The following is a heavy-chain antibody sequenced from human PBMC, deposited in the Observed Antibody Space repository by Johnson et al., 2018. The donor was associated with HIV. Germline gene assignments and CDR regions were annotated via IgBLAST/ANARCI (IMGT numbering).Heavy chain of an antibody. CDR2: IRSCGSTI. CDR1: GFTFSDYY. V-gene: IGHV3-11*04. D-gene: IGHD6-13*01. J-gene: IGHJ3*02. CDR3: ATEGAAAAAGPADAFDI. Sequence: QLQLVESGGGVVQPGRSLRLSCAASGFTFSDYYMSWIRPAPGKGLEWVSYIRSCGSTIYYADSVKGRFTITRDNSKNTLSLQMNSLPFEDTAVYYCATEGAAAAAGPADAFDIWGQGTMVTVSS.